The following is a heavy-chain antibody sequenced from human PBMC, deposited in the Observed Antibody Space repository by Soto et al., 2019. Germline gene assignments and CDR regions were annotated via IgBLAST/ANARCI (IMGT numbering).Heavy chain of an antibody. D-gene: IGHD2-2*01. J-gene: IGHJ3*02. CDR3: AKDLRRDIVLVPAAIPACDI. CDR1: GFTFDDYA. V-gene: IGHV3-9*01. Sequence: GGSLRLSCAASGFTFDDYAMHWVRQAPGKGLEWVSGISWNSVSIGYADSVKGPFSFSRDNAKNSLYLQMSSMKAEDTALYYCAKDLRRDIVLVPAAIPACDIWGQGTMVTVSS. CDR2: ISWNSVSI.